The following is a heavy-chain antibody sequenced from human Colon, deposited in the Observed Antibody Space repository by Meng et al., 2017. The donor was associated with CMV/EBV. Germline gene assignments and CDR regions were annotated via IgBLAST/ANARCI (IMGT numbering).Heavy chain of an antibody. CDR3: AHRLGTTLTSSYYYGMDV. D-gene: IGHD4-17*01. J-gene: IGHJ6*02. CDR2: IYWNDDK. V-gene: IGHV2-5*01. Sequence: SGPTLVKPTQTLTLTCTFSGFSLNTNGVSVGWIRQPPGKALEWLALIYWNDDKGYSPSLNSRLTITKDTSKNQVVLTMTHMDPVDTATYYSAHRLGTTLTSSYYYGMDVWGQGTTVTVSS. CDR1: GFSLNTNGVS.